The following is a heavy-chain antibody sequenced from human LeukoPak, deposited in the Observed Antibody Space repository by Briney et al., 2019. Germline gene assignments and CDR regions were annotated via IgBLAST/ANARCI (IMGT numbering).Heavy chain of an antibody. CDR1: GFPFSSYW. CDR2: INQDGREK. Sequence: PGGSLRLSCAPSGFPFSSYWMIWLRQAPGEGVEGVANINQDGREKYYVDSVKGRFTISRDNAKNSLYLQMNSLRAEDTAVYYCAREGCSGGSCYHNWFDPWGQGTLVTVSS. CDR3: AREGCSGGSCYHNWFDP. V-gene: IGHV3-7*01. D-gene: IGHD2-15*01. J-gene: IGHJ5*02.